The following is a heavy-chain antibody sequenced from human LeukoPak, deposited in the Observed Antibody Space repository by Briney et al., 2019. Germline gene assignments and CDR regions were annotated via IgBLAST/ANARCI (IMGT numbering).Heavy chain of an antibody. D-gene: IGHD4-23*01. V-gene: IGHV4-39*01. J-gene: IGHJ3*02. CDR1: GVSISSSNY. Sequence: SETLSLTCTVSGVSISSSNYWAWIRQPPGQGLEWIGSMDYTGVTYYNPSLKSRVTISLDTSKNQFSLKLSSVTAADTAVYYCARRGSVALNSVAFDIWGQGTMVTVSS. CDR2: MDYTGVT. CDR3: ARRGSVALNSVAFDI.